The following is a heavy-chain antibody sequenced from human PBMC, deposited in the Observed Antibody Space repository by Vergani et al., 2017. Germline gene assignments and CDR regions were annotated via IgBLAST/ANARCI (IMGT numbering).Heavy chain of an antibody. CDR2: ISGSGGST. D-gene: IGHD6-6*01. J-gene: IGHJ4*02. CDR1: GFTFSSYA. Sequence: EVQLLESGGGLVQPGGSLRLSCAASGFTFSSYAMSWVRQAPGKGLEWVSAISGSGGSTYYADSVKGRFTISRDNSKNTLYLQMNSLRAEDTAVYYCTEDQSEYSSSSPFDYWGQGTLVTVSS. CDR3: TEDQSEYSSSSPFDY. V-gene: IGHV3-23*01.